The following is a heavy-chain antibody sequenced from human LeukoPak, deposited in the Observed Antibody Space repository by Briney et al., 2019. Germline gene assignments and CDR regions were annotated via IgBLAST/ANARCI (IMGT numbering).Heavy chain of an antibody. D-gene: IGHD3-22*01. CDR3: AANYDSSGYYSNFDY. CDR1: GDSVSSNSAA. J-gene: IGHJ4*02. CDR2: TYYRSKWYN. V-gene: IGHV6-1*01. Sequence: SQTLALACAISGDSVSSNSAAWNWIRQSPSRGLEWLGRTYYRSKWYNDYAVSVKSRITINPDTSKNQFSLQLNSVTPEDTAVYYCAANYDSSGYYSNFDYWGQGTLVTVSS.